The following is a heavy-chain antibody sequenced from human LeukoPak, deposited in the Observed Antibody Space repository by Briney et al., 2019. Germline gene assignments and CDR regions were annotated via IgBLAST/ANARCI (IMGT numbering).Heavy chain of an antibody. D-gene: IGHD5-18*01. Sequence: SETLSLTCTVSGGSISNNYWSWIRQPPGKGLEWIGYISNSGSTNYNPSLKSRVTISVDTSKNQFSLKLSSVTAADTAVYYCARHAGLSYGFDYWGQGTLVTVFS. CDR2: ISNSGST. J-gene: IGHJ4*02. V-gene: IGHV4-59*08. CDR1: GGSISNNY. CDR3: ARHAGLSYGFDY.